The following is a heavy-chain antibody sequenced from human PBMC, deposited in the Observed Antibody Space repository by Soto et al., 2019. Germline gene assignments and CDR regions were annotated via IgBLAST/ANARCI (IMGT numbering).Heavy chain of an antibody. Sequence: SETLSLTCAVYGGSFSGYYWSWIRQPPGKGLEWIGEINHSGSTNYNPSLKSRVTISVDTSKNQFSLKLSSVTAADTAVYYCARVLRGKNYYYGMDVWGQGTTVTVSS. CDR1: GGSFSGYY. CDR3: ARVLRGKNYYYGMDV. J-gene: IGHJ6*02. D-gene: IGHD3-16*01. V-gene: IGHV4-34*01. CDR2: INHSGST.